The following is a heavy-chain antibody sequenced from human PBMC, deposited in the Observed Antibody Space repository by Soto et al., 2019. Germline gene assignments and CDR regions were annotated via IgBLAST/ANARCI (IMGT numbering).Heavy chain of an antibody. J-gene: IGHJ3*02. CDR1: GGSISSSSYY. CDR2: IYYSGST. V-gene: IGHV4-39*01. Sequence: SETLSLTCTVSGGSISSSSYYWGWIRQPPGKGLEWIGSIYYSGSTYYNPSLKSRVTISVDTSKNQFSLKLSSVTAADTAVYYCARNPANDYGDYNDAFDIWGQGTMVTVSS. CDR3: ARNPANDYGDYNDAFDI. D-gene: IGHD4-17*01.